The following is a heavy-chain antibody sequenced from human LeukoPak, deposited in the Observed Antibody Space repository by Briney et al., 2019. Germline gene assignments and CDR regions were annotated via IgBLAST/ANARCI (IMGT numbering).Heavy chain of an antibody. J-gene: IGHJ4*02. V-gene: IGHV4-61*02. Sequence: PSQTLSLTCTVSGGSISSGSYYWSWIRQPAGKGLEWIGRIYTSGSTNYDPSLKSRVTISVDTSKNQFSLKLSSVTAADPAVYYCAKDGRRYSSSSIDYWGQGTLVTVSS. CDR3: AKDGRRYSSSSIDY. CDR1: GGSISSGSYY. CDR2: IYTSGST. D-gene: IGHD6-13*01.